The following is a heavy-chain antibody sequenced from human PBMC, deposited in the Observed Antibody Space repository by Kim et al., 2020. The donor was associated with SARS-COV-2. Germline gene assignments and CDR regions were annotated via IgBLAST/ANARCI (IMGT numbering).Heavy chain of an antibody. CDR3: ARAKYSSSWLGFDY. CDR2: IYSGGST. V-gene: IGHV3-53*01. J-gene: IGHJ4*02. Sequence: GGSLRLSCAASGFTVSSNYMSWVRQAPGKGLEWVSVIYSGGSTYYADSVKGRFTISRDNSKNTLYLQMNSLRAEDTAVYYCARAKYSSSWLGFDYWGQGTLVTVSS. D-gene: IGHD6-13*01. CDR1: GFTVSSNY.